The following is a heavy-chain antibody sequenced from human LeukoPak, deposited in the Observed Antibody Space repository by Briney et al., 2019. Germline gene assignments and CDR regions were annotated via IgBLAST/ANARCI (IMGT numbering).Heavy chain of an antibody. CDR3: AIEGSKSRYFDWLQT. V-gene: IGHV1-24*01. CDR2: FDPEDAET. CDR1: GYTLTELS. Sequence: ASVKVSCKVSGYTLTELSMHWVRQGPGKGLEWTGGFDPEDAETIYAQKFQGRVTLTEDTSTDTAYMELSSLRSEDTAVYYCAIEGSKSRYFDWLQTWGQGTLVTVSS. D-gene: IGHD3-9*01. J-gene: IGHJ5*02.